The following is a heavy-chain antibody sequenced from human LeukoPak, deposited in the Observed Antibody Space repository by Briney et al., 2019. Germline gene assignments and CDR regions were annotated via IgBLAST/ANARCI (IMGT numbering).Heavy chain of an antibody. D-gene: IGHD3-9*01. Sequence: SETLSLTCTVSGGSISSSSSYWGWIRQPPGKGLEWIGTIYSTGNTYYNPSLKSRVTISVDTSKNQFSLKLSSVTAADTAVYYCARLTAANYYYYGMDVWGQGTTVTVSS. CDR1: GGSISSSSSY. CDR2: IYSTGNT. CDR3: ARLTAANYYYYGMDV. J-gene: IGHJ6*02. V-gene: IGHV4-39*07.